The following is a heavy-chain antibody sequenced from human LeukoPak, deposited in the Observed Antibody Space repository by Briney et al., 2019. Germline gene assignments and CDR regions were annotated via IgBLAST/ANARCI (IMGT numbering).Heavy chain of an antibody. CDR2: INPSGGST. V-gene: IGHV1-46*01. CDR1: GYTFTSYY. CDR3: ARDLSSTAASYDAFDI. D-gene: IGHD2-2*01. Sequence: ASVKVSCKASGYTFTSYYMHWVRQAPGQGLEWMGIINPSGGSTSYAQKFQGRVTMTRDTSTSTVYMELSSLRSEDTAVYYCARDLSSTAASYDAFDIWGQGTMVTVSS. J-gene: IGHJ3*02.